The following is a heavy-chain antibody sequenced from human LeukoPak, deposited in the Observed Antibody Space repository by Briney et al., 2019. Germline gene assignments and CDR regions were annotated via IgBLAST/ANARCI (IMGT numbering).Heavy chain of an antibody. V-gene: IGHV1-69*05. CDR3: ATDTMVRGVIIPFDY. Sequence: SVKVSCKASGGTFSSYAISWVRQAPGQGLEWMGRIIPIFGTANYAQKFQGRVTITTDESTSTAYMELSSLRSEDTAVYYCATDTMVRGVIIPFDYWGQGTLVTVSS. J-gene: IGHJ4*02. CDR1: GGTFSSYA. D-gene: IGHD3-10*01. CDR2: IIPIFGTA.